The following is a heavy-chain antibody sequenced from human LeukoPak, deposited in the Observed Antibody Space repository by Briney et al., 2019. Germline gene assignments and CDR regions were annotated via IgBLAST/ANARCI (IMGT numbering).Heavy chain of an antibody. CDR1: GFTVSNNY. Sequence: PGGSLRLSCAASGFTVSNNYMSWVRQAPGKGLEWVSYISSSISTKYYADSVKGRFTISRDNAKNSLYLQMNSLRDEDTAVYYCARDQYSGHWFYAFDIWGQGTMVTVSS. CDR3: ARDQYSGHWFYAFDI. J-gene: IGHJ3*02. V-gene: IGHV3-48*02. CDR2: ISSSISTK. D-gene: IGHD6-19*01.